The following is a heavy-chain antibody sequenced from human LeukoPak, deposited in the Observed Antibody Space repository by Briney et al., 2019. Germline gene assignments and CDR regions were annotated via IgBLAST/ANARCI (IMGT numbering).Heavy chain of an antibody. CDR1: GYTLTELS. J-gene: IGHJ5*02. CDR3: ATSPGSGSRLDNWFDP. CDR2: FDPEDGET. D-gene: IGHD3-10*01. V-gene: IGHV1-24*01. Sequence: ASVKVSCKVSGYTLTELSMHWVRQAPGKGLEWMGGFDPEDGETIYAQKFQGRVTMTEDTSTDTAYMELSSLRSEDTAVYYCATSPGSGSRLDNWFDPWGQGTLVTVSS.